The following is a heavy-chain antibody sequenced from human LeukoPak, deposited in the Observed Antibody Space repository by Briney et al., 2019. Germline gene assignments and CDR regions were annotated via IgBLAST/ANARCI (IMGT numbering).Heavy chain of an antibody. CDR2: IKQDGSEK. J-gene: IGHJ3*02. V-gene: IGHV3-7*01. CDR1: GFTFSSYW. D-gene: IGHD2-21*02. CDR3: ARKRTAKAFDI. Sequence: GGSLRLSCAASGFTFSSYWMSWVRQAPGKGLEWVANIKQDGSEKYYVDSMKGRFTISRDNAKNSLYLQMNSLRAEDTAVYYCARKRTAKAFDIWGQGTMVTVSS.